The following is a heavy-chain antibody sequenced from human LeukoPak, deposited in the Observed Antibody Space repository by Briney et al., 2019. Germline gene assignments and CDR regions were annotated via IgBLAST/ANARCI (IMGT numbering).Heavy chain of an antibody. CDR3: ARSTGFYTTYYMDV. CDR2: IRTDGTT. V-gene: IGHV4-4*07. CDR1: GDSMENFY. D-gene: IGHD3-22*01. J-gene: IGHJ6*03. Sequence: SETLSVTCSVSGDSMENFYWNWLRQPGGKGLEWIGRIRTDGTTYANPSFESAVTMSVDTSNNHISLRLSSATAADTAVYYCARSTGFYTTYYMDVWGKGTTVTVSS.